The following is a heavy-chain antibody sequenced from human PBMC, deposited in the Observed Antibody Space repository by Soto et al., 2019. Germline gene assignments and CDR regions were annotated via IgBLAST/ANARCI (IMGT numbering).Heavy chain of an antibody. V-gene: IGHV3-30-3*01. CDR2: ISYDGSNK. CDR1: GFTFSSYA. J-gene: IGHJ2*01. CDR3: ARPLWRDDYNWGYFDL. D-gene: IGHD4-4*01. Sequence: QVQLVESGGGVVQPRRSLRLSCAASGFTFSSYAMHWVRQAPGKGLEWVAVISYDGSNKYYADSVKGRFTISRDNSKNTLYLQMNSLRLEDTAVYYCARPLWRDDYNWGYFDLWGRGTLVTVSS.